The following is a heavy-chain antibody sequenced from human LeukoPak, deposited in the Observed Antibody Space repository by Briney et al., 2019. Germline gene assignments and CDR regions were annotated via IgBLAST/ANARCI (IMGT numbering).Heavy chain of an antibody. CDR2: IYYSGST. D-gene: IGHD3-22*01. CDR1: GGSVSSGSYY. Sequence: SETLSLTCTVSGGSVSSGSYYWSWIRQPPGKGLEWIGYIYYSGSTNYNPSLKSRVTISVDTSKSQFSLKLSSVTAADTAVYYCARSYYYDSSGYFAGEWYFDYWGQGTLVTVSS. V-gene: IGHV4-61*01. CDR3: ARSYYYDSSGYFAGEWYFDY. J-gene: IGHJ4*02.